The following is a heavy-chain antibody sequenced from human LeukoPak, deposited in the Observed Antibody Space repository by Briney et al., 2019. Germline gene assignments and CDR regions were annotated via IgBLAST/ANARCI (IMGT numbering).Heavy chain of an antibody. J-gene: IGHJ6*03. D-gene: IGHD3-16*01. CDR2: KLYDGRHK. Sequence: GGAPRLSCAASGVSFSSYGMHWVRHAPRKGVEWGATKLYDGRHKCCADSVKGRFPISRDNSKNTLYLEMNSLRAEDTAVYYCARGGGRRPYYYYYRDVWGKGTTVSVSS. CDR1: GVSFSSYG. V-gene: IGHV3-33*01. CDR3: ARGGGRRPYYYYYRDV.